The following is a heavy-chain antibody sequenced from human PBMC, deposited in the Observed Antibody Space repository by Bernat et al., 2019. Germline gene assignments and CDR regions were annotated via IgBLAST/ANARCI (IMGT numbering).Heavy chain of an antibody. CDR2: INSDGSST. Sequence: EVQLVESGGGLVQPGGSLRLSCAASGFAFSTYWMHWVRQAPGKGSVWVSRINSDGSSTSYADSVKGRFTISRDNAKNTLYLQMNSLRAEDTAVYYCVRDYGYSDKSWGQGTMVTVSS. CDR3: VRDYGYSDKS. V-gene: IGHV3-74*01. D-gene: IGHD6-13*01. CDR1: GFAFSTYW. J-gene: IGHJ3*01.